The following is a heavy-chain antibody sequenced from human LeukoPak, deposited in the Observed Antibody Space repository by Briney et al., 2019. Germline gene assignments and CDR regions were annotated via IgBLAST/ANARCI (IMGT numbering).Heavy chain of an antibody. J-gene: IGHJ6*02. CDR2: IIPIFGTA. Sequence: SVKVSCKASGGTFTSYAISWVRQAPGQGLEWMGGIIPIFGTANYAQKFQGRVTITADESTSTAYMELSSLRSEDTAVYYCARDHAEASTSHYYYGMDVWGQGTTVTVSS. D-gene: IGHD2-2*01. V-gene: IGHV1-69*13. CDR1: GGTFTSYA. CDR3: ARDHAEASTSHYYYGMDV.